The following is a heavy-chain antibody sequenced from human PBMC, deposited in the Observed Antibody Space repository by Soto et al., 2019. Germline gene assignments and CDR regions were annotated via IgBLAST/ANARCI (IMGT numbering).Heavy chain of an antibody. V-gene: IGHV1-3*01. J-gene: IGHJ4*02. CDR3: ARDAHGSGSSFDY. D-gene: IGHD3-10*01. Sequence: WVRQAPGQRLEWMGWINAGSGNTKYSQKFQGRVTITRDTSASTAYMELSSLRSEDTAVYYCARDAHGSGSSFDYWGQGTLVTAPQ. CDR2: INAGSGNT.